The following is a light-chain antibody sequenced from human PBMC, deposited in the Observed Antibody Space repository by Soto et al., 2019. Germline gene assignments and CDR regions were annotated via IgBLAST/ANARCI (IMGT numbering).Light chain of an antibody. CDR1: QGISNY. V-gene: IGKV1-27*01. J-gene: IGKJ1*01. CDR2: AAS. CDR3: QKSISSPKT. Sequence: DSQMTQSPSSLSASVGDRFTITCRASQGISNYLAWYQQKPGKVPKLLIYAASTLQSGVPSRFSGSGSGTDFTLTIRSLQPEDVATYYCQKSISSPKTFGQGTKVEIK.